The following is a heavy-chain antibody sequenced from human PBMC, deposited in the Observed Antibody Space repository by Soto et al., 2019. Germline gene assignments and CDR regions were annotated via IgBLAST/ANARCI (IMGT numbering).Heavy chain of an antibody. D-gene: IGHD2-2*01. CDR2: IIPIPGTA. Sequence: QVQLVQSGAEVKKPGSSVKVSCKASGGTFGSYAISWVRQAPGQGLEWMGGIIPIPGTANYAQKFKGRVTIAADESTSTAYMELSSLRSEDTAVYYCARSQGSSTSLEIYYYYDYGMDVWGQGTTVTVSS. CDR1: GGTFGSYA. V-gene: IGHV1-69*01. CDR3: ARSQGSSTSLEIYYYYDYGMDV. J-gene: IGHJ6*02.